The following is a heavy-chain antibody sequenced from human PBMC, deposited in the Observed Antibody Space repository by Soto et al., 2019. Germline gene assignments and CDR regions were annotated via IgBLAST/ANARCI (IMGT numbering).Heavy chain of an antibody. V-gene: IGHV1-18*01. CDR3: ARDTRSAYCGGDCLEYFQH. CDR1: GYTFTSYG. Sequence: ASVKVSCKASGYTFTSYGISWVRQAPGQGLEWMGWISAYNGNTNYAQKLQGRVTMTTDTSTSTAYMELRSLRSDDTAVYYCARDTRSAYCGGDCLEYFQHWGQGTLVTVSS. CDR2: ISAYNGNT. D-gene: IGHD2-21*02. J-gene: IGHJ1*01.